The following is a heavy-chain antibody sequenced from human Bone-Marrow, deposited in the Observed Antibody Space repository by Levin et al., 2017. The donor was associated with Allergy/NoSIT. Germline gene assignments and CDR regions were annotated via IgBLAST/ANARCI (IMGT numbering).Heavy chain of an antibody. CDR2: ISSSSSYI. J-gene: IGHJ6*02. D-gene: IGHD2-2*01. CDR3: ARDAGDCSSTSCYLYYDDGMDV. CDR1: GFTFSSYS. V-gene: IGHV3-21*01. Sequence: PGGSLRLSCAASGFTFSSYSMNWVRQAPGKGLEWVSSISSSSSYIYYADSVKGRFTISRDNAKNSLYLQMNSLRAEDTAVYYCARDAGDCSSTSCYLYYDDGMDVWGQGTTVTVSS.